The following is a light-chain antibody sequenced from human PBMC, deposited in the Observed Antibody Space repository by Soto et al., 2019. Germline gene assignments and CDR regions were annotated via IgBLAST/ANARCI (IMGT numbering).Light chain of an antibody. CDR2: GAS. Sequence: EIVLTQSPATLSLSPGGRATLSCRASQSVGDTYLAWYQQKPGQAPRLLMYGASTRATAIPARFTGSGSGTEFTLTINSLQSEDSAVYYCQQHNQWPITFGQGTRLEIK. V-gene: IGKV3-15*01. J-gene: IGKJ5*01. CDR3: QQHNQWPIT. CDR1: QSVGDT.